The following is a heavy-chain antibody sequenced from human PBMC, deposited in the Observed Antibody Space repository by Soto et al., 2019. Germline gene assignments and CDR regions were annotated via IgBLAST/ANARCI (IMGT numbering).Heavy chain of an antibody. CDR3: ARGKFCSGGSCYHFDY. Sequence: ASVKVSCKASGYTFTNYGFSWVRQAPGQGLEWMGWISAYNGNTNYAQKLQGRVTMTTDTSTSTAYMELRSLRSDDTAVYYCARGKFCSGGSCYHFDYWGQGTLVTVSS. CDR2: ISAYNGNT. D-gene: IGHD2-15*01. V-gene: IGHV1-18*01. CDR1: GYTFTNYG. J-gene: IGHJ4*02.